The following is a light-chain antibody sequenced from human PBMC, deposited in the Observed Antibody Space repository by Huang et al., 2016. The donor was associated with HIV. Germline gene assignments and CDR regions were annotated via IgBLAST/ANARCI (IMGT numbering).Light chain of an antibody. CDR2: WAS. V-gene: IGKV4-1*01. CDR3: QQYDTSPWT. Sequence: DIVMTQSPDSLAVSLGERATINCKSSQSVLYRSNNKNYLAGYQQKPGQPPKLLIYWASTRESGVPDRFTGSGSGTDVSLTISSLQAEDVAVYYCQQYDTSPWTFGQGTKVEIK. CDR1: QSVLYRSNNKNY. J-gene: IGKJ1*01.